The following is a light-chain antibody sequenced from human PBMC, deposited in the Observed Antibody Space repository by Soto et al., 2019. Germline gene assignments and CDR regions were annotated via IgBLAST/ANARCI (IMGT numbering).Light chain of an antibody. J-gene: IGKJ5*01. CDR1: QSVSSY. V-gene: IGKV3-11*01. Sequence: IVLTQSPATLSLSPGERATLSCRASQSVSSYLAWYQQKPGQAPRLLIYDASNRATGIPARFSSLEPEDFAVYYCQQRSNWITFGQGTRLEIE. CDR3: QQRSNWIT. CDR2: DAS.